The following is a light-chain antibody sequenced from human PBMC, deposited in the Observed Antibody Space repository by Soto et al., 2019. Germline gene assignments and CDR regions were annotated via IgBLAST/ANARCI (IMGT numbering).Light chain of an antibody. J-gene: IGKJ1*01. CDR2: DAS. V-gene: IGKV3-11*01. CDR1: HSVGSN. CDR3: QQRGNRPPWT. Sequence: EIVMTQSPSTLSVSPGERATLYCRASHSVGSNLAWYKQKPGQAPRLLIYDASNRATGIPARFSGSGSGTDFTLTISSLEPEDFAVYYCQQRGNRPPWTFGQGTKVDIK.